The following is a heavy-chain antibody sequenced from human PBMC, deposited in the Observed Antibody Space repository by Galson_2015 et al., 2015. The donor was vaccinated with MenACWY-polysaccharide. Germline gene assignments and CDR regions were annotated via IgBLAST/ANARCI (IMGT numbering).Heavy chain of an antibody. D-gene: IGHD2-21*01. CDR2: ISYDGSNK. Sequence: SLRLSCAASGFTFSSYGMHWVRQAPGKGLEWVAVISYDGSNKYYADSVKGRFTISRDNAKNSLYLQMNSLRAEDTAVYYCALISNGDFYFWGQGTLVTVSS. CDR1: GFTFSSYG. V-gene: IGHV3-30*03. CDR3: ALISNGDFYF. J-gene: IGHJ4*02.